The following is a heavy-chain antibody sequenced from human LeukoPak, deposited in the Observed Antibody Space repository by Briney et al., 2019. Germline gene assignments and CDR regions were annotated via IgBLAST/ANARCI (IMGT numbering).Heavy chain of an antibody. CDR3: ARDHNPYCSSTSCYGYNWFDP. CDR1: GGSISSYY. CDR2: IYTSGST. D-gene: IGHD2-2*01. Sequence: PSETLSLTCTVSGGSISSYYWSWIRQPAGKGLEWIGRIYTSGSTNYNPSLKSRVTMSVDTSKNQFSLKLSSVTAADTAVYYCARDHNPYCSSTSCYGYNWFDPWGQGTLVTVSS. J-gene: IGHJ5*02. V-gene: IGHV4-4*07.